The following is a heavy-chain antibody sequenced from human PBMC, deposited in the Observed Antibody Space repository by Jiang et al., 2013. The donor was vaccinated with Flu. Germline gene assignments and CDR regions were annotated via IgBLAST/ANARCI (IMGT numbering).Heavy chain of an antibody. CDR3: ARDRPPEVVAASGMDV. D-gene: IGHD2-15*01. Sequence: SLKSRVTISVDTSKNQFSLKLSSVTAADTAVYYCARDRPPEVVAASGMDVWGKGTTVTVSS. V-gene: IGHV4-30-2*04. J-gene: IGHJ6*04.